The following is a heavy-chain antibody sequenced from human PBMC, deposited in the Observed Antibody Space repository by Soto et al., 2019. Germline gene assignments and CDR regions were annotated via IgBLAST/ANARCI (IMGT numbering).Heavy chain of an antibody. Sequence: GGSLRLSCAASGLTFSSYWMSWVRQAPGKGLEWVANIKQDGSEKYYVDSVKGRFTISRDNAKNSLYLQMNSLRAEDTAVYYCAREGGSGWYGDYWGQGTLVTVSS. D-gene: IGHD6-19*01. CDR1: GLTFSSYW. J-gene: IGHJ4*02. CDR2: IKQDGSEK. V-gene: IGHV3-7*03. CDR3: AREGGSGWYGDY.